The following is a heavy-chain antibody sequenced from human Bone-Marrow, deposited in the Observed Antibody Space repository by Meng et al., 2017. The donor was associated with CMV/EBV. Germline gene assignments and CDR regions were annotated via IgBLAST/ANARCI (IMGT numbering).Heavy chain of an antibody. D-gene: IGHD3-3*01. J-gene: IGHJ3*02. Sequence: SGPTLVKPTQTLTLTCTFSGFSLNTSGVSVGWIRQPPGKALEWLALIDWNDDKRYSPSLNSRLTVTKDTSTNQVVLTLTNMEAVDTATYFCAHAHDDFWSGYYLGAFDIWGQGTLVTVSS. CDR1: GFSLNTSGVS. CDR2: IDWNDDK. CDR3: AHAHDDFWSGYYLGAFDI. V-gene: IGHV2-5*01.